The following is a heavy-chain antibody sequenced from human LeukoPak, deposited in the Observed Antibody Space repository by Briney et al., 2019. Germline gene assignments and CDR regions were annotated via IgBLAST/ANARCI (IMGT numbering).Heavy chain of an antibody. D-gene: IGHD2-15*01. V-gene: IGHV3-30*03. J-gene: IGHJ4*02. Sequence: PGRSLRLSCAASGFTFSHYAMHWVRQAPGKGLEWVAVISFDGTNKFYADSVKGRFTISRDNAKNSLYLQMNSLRAEDTAVYYCAREYCSGGTCYLPGYWGQGTLVTVSS. CDR2: ISFDGTNK. CDR3: AREYCSGGTCYLPGY. CDR1: GFTFSHYA.